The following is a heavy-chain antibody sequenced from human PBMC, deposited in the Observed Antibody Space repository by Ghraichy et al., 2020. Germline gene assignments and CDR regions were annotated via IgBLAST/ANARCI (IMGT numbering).Heavy chain of an antibody. V-gene: IGHV3-43D*03. CDR1: GFNLNDYA. CDR3: AKAGRYQQFVAFFEL. CDR2: LNWDGDAA. J-gene: IGHJ3*01. Sequence: GGSLRLSCAASGFNLNDYAMYWVRQGPGKGLEWVAALNWDGDAAQHADSVQGRFTISRDNNKNFLYLQMNSLRPDDTALYYCAKAGRYQQFVAFFELWGQGTMVTVAP. D-gene: IGHD2-2*01.